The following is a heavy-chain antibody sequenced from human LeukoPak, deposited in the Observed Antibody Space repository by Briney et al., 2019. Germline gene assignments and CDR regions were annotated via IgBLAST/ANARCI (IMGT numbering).Heavy chain of an antibody. J-gene: IGHJ4*02. CDR3: ARVLRELTSPPFFDY. D-gene: IGHD1-7*01. CDR1: GGSISSNY. Sequence: SETLSLTCTISGGSISSNYWGWVRQPPGKGLEYIGYIYQSGNNNYNPSLKSRVTFSEETSKNQFSLNLSSVTAADTAVYYCARVLRELTSPPFFDYWGQGTLVTVSS. CDR2: IYQSGNN. V-gene: IGHV4-59*12.